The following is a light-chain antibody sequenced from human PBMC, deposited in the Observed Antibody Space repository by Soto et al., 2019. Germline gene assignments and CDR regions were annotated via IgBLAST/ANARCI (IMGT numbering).Light chain of an antibody. J-gene: IGKJ1*01. CDR2: AAS. Sequence: DIVLTQSPCTLSLSPGERATLSCRASQSVGRNYLAWYQQKPGQAPRILIFAASSRASGIPDRFSGSGSGSDFTLTISRLEPEDFAVYYCQQYGNSPCSFGQETKVEIK. CDR1: QSVGRNY. CDR3: QQYGNSPCS. V-gene: IGKV3-20*01.